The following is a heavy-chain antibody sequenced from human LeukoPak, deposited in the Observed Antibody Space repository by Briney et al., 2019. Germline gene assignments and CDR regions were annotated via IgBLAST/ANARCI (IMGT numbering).Heavy chain of an antibody. V-gene: IGHV1-2*02. Sequence: ASVRDSCKASGYTFMSYYMHWVRQAPGQGLERMGLINTNSGGTNYAQKFQGRVTMTRDTSISTAYMELSRLRSDDTAVYYCARADIVVVPAAITLWGQGTLVTVSS. CDR3: ARADIVVVPAAITL. D-gene: IGHD2-2*01. CDR2: INTNSGGT. CDR1: GYTFMSYY. J-gene: IGHJ4*02.